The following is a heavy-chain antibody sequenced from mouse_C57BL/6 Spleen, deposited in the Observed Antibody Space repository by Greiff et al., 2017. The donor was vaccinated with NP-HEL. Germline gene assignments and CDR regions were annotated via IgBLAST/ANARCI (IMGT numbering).Heavy chain of an antibody. V-gene: IGHV14-1*01. CDR1: GFNIKDYY. CDR3: TTLGITTVVATDFDY. Sequence: VQLKQSGAELVRPGASVKLSCTASGFNIKDYYMHWVKQRPEQGLEWIGRIDPEDGDTEYAPKFQGKATMTADTSSNTAYLQLSSLTSEDTAVYYCTTLGITTVVATDFDYWGQGTTLTVSS. D-gene: IGHD1-1*01. J-gene: IGHJ2*01. CDR2: IDPEDGDT.